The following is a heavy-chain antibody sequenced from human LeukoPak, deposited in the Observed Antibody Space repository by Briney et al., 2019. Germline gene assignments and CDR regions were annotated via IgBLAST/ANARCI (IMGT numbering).Heavy chain of an antibody. D-gene: IGHD2-8*02. J-gene: IGHJ6*02. Sequence: PGGSLRLSCAASGFTLSDYWMHWVRQVPGEGLVWVSRIDPDGSTTNYADSVKGRFTTPRDNAKNTLYLQMNSLRAEDTALYYCTRVQAGRSGLMDVWGRGTTVTVSS. V-gene: IGHV3-74*01. CDR2: IDPDGSTT. CDR3: TRVQAGRSGLMDV. CDR1: GFTLSDYW.